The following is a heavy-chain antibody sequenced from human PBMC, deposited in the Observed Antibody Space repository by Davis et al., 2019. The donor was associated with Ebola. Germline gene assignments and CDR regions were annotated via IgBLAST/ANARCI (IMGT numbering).Heavy chain of an antibody. Sequence: GESLKISCAASGFTFSSYWMSWVRQAPGKGLEWVANIKQDGSEKYYVDSVKGRFTISRDNAKNSLYLQMNSLRAEDTAVYYCASEGGDYPYYYGMDVWGQGTLVTVSS. CDR1: GFTFSSYW. J-gene: IGHJ6*02. CDR2: IKQDGSEK. CDR3: ASEGGDYPYYYGMDV. V-gene: IGHV3-7*01. D-gene: IGHD4-17*01.